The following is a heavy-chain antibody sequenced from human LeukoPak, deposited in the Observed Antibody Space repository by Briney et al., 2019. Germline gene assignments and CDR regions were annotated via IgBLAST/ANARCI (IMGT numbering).Heavy chain of an antibody. CDR1: GFTFSTYG. CDR2: IWFDGSKR. CDR3: ARCTGGSCVFDY. V-gene: IGHV3-33*01. Sequence: GRSLRLSCAASGFTFSTYGMHWVRQARDKGLEWVALIWFDGSKRYYGDSLKGRFTVSRDNSKNTLYLQVDSLRAEDTAVYYCARCTGGSCVFDYWGQGTLVTVSS. D-gene: IGHD2-8*02. J-gene: IGHJ4*02.